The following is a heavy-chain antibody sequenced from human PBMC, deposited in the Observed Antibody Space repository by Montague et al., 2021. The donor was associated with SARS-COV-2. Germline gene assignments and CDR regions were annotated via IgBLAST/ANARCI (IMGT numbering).Heavy chain of an antibody. D-gene: IGHD3-9*01. CDR3: ARMMYDILTGYYIGFDY. J-gene: IGHJ4*02. V-gene: IGHV2-70*01. CDR1: GFSLSTSGMC. Sequence: PALVKPTQTLTLTCTFSGFSLSTSGMCVSWIRQPPGKALEWLALIDWDDDIYYSTSLKTRLTISKDTSKNQVVLTMTNMDPVDTATYYCARMMYDILTGYYIGFDYWGQGTLVTVSS. CDR2: IDWDDDI.